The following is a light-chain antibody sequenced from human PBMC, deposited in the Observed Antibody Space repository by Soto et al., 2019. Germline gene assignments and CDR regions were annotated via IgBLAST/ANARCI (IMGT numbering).Light chain of an antibody. Sequence: ELVMTQAPATLSVSPGGRATLSCRASQSISDTLAWYQQKPGQDPRLLIYSASRVATGFPARFSGSGSGTEFTLAISSLQSEDFAVYYCQHYDNGPWTFGQATKVEIK. CDR3: QHYDNGPWT. V-gene: IGKV3-15*01. J-gene: IGKJ1*01. CDR2: SAS. CDR1: QSISDT.